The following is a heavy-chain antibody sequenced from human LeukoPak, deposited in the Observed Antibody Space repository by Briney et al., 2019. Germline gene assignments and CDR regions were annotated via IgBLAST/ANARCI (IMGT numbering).Heavy chain of an antibody. Sequence: GGSLRLSCAASGFTLNSYAMSWVRQASGKGLEWVSGISGGGDNTYYADSVKGRFTISRDTSKNMVYLEMNSLRAEDTAVYYCAKVGPGAARDYWGQGTLVTVSS. CDR2: ISGGGDNT. CDR1: GFTLNSYA. J-gene: IGHJ4*02. V-gene: IGHV3-23*01. D-gene: IGHD2-15*01. CDR3: AKVGPGAARDY.